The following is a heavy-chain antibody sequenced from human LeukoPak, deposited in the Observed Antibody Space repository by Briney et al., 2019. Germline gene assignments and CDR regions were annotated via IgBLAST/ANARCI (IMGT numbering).Heavy chain of an antibody. Sequence: ASVKVSCKASGYTFTSYYMHWVRQAPGQGLEWMGILNPSGGSTSHAQKFQGRVTMTRDTSTSTVYMELSSLRSEDTAVYYCARDWFSDSSGYYPSPGFDYWGQGTLVTVSS. J-gene: IGHJ4*02. CDR3: ARDWFSDSSGYYPSPGFDY. V-gene: IGHV1-46*01. CDR2: LNPSGGST. CDR1: GYTFTSYY. D-gene: IGHD3-22*01.